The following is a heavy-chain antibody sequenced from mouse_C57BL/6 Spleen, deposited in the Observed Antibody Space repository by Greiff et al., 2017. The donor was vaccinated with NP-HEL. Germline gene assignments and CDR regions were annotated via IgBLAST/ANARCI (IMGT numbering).Heavy chain of an antibody. CDR1: GYTFTSYW. CDR3: ARWDYYYGSSYGY. V-gene: IGHV1-69*01. D-gene: IGHD1-1*01. J-gene: IGHJ2*01. CDR2: IDPSDSYT. Sequence: VKLQQPGAELVMPGASVKLSCKASGYTFTSYWMHWVKQRPGQGLEWIGEIDPSDSYTNYNQKFKGKSTLTVDKSSSTAYMQLSSLTSEDSAVYYCARWDYYYGSSYGYWGQGTTLTVSS.